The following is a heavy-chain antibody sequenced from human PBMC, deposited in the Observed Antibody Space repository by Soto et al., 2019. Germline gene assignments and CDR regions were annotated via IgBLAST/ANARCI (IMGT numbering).Heavy chain of an antibody. J-gene: IGHJ4*02. Sequence: PGGSLRLSCAASGFTFINAWMSWVRQTPGKGLEWVGRVTRKSDGGATDYAAPVKGRFTISRDDSKNTLYLQMNSLKTEDTAVYYCATGTGRTDFDYWGRGTLVTVSS. D-gene: IGHD2-15*01. CDR3: ATGTGRTDFDY. CDR1: GFTFINAW. V-gene: IGHV3-15*01. CDR2: VTRKSDGGAT.